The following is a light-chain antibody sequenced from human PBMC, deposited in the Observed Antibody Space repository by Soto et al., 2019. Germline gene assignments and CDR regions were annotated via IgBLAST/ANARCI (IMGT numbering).Light chain of an antibody. CDR3: QQSYHTPQT. CDR1: QTVSRS. V-gene: IGKV1-39*01. CDR2: GAS. Sequence: DIQMTQSPSSLSASVGDRDTITCRASQTVSRSLNWYQQISGRAPVLLIYGASSLQSGVPSRFSGSGSGTDFTLTISSLQPEDFATYYCQQSYHTPQTFGQGTKVEI. J-gene: IGKJ1*01.